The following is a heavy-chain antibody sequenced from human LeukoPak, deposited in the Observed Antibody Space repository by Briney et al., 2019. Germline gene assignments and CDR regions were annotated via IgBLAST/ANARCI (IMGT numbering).Heavy chain of an antibody. J-gene: IGHJ6*03. CDR2: ITSDSAYI. CDR1: GFTFGSYN. D-gene: IGHD1-26*01. V-gene: IGHV3-21*01. Sequence: GGSLRLSCAVSGFTFGSYNMNWVRQAPGKGLEWVSSITSDSAYIYYADSVKGRFTISRDNDRNSLYLQMNSLRAEDTAVYYCERDTYSGSYHAYYFYYMDVWGIGTTVTVSS. CDR3: ERDTYSGSYHAYYFYYMDV.